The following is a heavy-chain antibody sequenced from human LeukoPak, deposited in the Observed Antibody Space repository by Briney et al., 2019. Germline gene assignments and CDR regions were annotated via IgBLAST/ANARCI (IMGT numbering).Heavy chain of an antibody. CDR3: ARLNMVRGGAGFDY. CDR1: GSSISSYY. V-gene: IGHV4-4*07. D-gene: IGHD3-10*01. CDR2: IYTSGST. J-gene: IGHJ4*02. Sequence: SETLSLTCTVSGSSISSYYWSWIRQPAGKGLEWIGRIYTSGSTNYNPSLKSRVTMSVDTFKNQFSLKLSSVTAADTAVYYCARLNMVRGGAGFDYWGQGTLVTVSS.